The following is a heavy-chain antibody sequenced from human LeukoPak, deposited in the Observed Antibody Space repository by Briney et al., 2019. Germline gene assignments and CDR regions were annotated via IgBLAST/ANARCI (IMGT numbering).Heavy chain of an antibody. V-gene: IGHV4-39*01. CDR3: ARQQGGYCSSTSCYFYGMDV. D-gene: IGHD2-2*01. Sequence: SETLSLTCTVSGGSISSSRYYWGWIRQPPGKGLEWIGSIYYSGSTYYNPSLKSRVTISVDTSKNQFSLKLSSVTAADTAVYYCARQQGGYCSSTSCYFYGMDVWGQGTTVTVSS. CDR2: IYYSGST. CDR1: GGSISSSRYY. J-gene: IGHJ6*02.